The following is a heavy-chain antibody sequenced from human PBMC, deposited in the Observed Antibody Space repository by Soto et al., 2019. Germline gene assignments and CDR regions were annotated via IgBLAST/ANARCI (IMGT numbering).Heavy chain of an antibody. CDR2: VYYGGST. D-gene: IGHD6-6*01. V-gene: IGHV4-59*01. Sequence: SETLSLTCTVSGDSIRSYYWTWIRQPPGRGLEWIGHVYYGGSTNYNPSLASRVTVSVDTSKNQISLTMNSVTAADTAVYYCARLARQLDYWGQGIPVTVSS. J-gene: IGHJ4*02. CDR1: GDSIRSYY. CDR3: ARLARQLDY.